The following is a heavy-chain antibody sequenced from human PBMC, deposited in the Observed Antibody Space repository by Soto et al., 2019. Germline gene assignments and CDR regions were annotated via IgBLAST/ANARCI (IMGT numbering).Heavy chain of an antibody. CDR3: TRDPLIAVAAYDAFDI. CDR1: GFTFSSYG. J-gene: IGHJ3*02. CDR2: IWYDGSNK. D-gene: IGHD6-19*01. Sequence: QVQLVESGGGVVQRGGSLRLSCAASGFTFSSYGMHWFRQAPGKGLEWVAVIWYDGSNKYYADSVKGRYTISRDDSKNTVYLQMNSLGAEDTAVYYCTRDPLIAVAAYDAFDIWGQGTSVTVSS. V-gene: IGHV3-33*01.